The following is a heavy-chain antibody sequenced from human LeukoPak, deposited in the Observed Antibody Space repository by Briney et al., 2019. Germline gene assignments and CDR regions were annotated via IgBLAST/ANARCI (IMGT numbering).Heavy chain of an antibody. D-gene: IGHD3-16*01. CDR3: ARCSDWGGDY. V-gene: IGHV3-11*04. CDR2: ITSSGSTI. Sequence: GGSLRLSCAASGFTFSDYRMSWFRQAPGKGLEWLSYITSSGSTIYYADSVKGRFTISRDNAKNSLYLQMNSLRADDTALYYCARCSDWGGDYWGQGTLVTVSS. J-gene: IGHJ4*02. CDR1: GFTFSDYR.